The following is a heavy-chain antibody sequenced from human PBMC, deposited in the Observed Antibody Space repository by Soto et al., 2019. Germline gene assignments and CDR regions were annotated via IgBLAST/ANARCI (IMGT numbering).Heavy chain of an antibody. D-gene: IGHD3-22*01. Sequence: PGGSLRLSCAASGFTFSSYAMSWVRQAPGKGLEWVSAISGSGGSTYYADSVKGRFTISRDNSKNTLYLQMNSLRAEDTAVYYCAKDLVLVGIYDSSGYYYRHWGQGTLVTVSS. CDR2: ISGSGGST. V-gene: IGHV3-23*01. J-gene: IGHJ4*02. CDR1: GFTFSSYA. CDR3: AKDLVLVGIYDSSGYYYRH.